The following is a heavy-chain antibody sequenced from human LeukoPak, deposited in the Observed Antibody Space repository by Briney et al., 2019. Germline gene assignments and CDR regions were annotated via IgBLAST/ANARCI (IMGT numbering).Heavy chain of an antibody. CDR3: AKDLAYDSSGYPHAFDI. D-gene: IGHD3-22*01. CDR2: ISGSCGST. Sequence: GGSLRLSCAASGFTFSNYVMSWVRQAPGKGLEWVSAISGSCGSTYYADSVKGRFTISRDNSKNTLYLQMNSLRAEDTAVYYCAKDLAYDSSGYPHAFDIWGQGTMVTVS. V-gene: IGHV3-23*01. J-gene: IGHJ3*02. CDR1: GFTFSNYV.